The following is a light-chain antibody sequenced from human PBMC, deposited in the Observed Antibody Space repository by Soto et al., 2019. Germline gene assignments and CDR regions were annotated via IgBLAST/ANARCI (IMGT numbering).Light chain of an antibody. CDR1: SSDVGGYNY. CDR2: EVS. V-gene: IGLV2-14*01. J-gene: IGLJ1*01. Sequence: QAVVTQPASVSGSPGQSITISCTGTSSDVGGYNYVSWYQHHPGKAPKLMIYEVSNRPSGVSNRFSGSKSGNTASLTISGLQAEDEADYYCSSYTSDSSVYVLGTGTKLTVL. CDR3: SSYTSDSSVYV.